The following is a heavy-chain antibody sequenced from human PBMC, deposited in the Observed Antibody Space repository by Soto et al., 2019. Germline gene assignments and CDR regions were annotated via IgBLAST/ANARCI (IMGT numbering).Heavy chain of an antibody. CDR1: GGSISNSY. CDR2: MYYSGSST. J-gene: IGHJ6*02. D-gene: IGHD3-16*01. Sequence: SETLSLTCSVSGGSISNSYWSWIRQPPGKGLKWICYMYYSGSSTNHNPSLKSRVTISVDTSKNPFSLKLSSVTAADTAVYYCARHNGPLYVGYYYLKDVWGQGTTVIVSS. V-gene: IGHV4-59*08. CDR3: ARHNGPLYVGYYYLKDV.